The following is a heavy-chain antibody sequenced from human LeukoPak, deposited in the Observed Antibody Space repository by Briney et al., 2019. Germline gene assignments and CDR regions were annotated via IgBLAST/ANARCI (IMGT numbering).Heavy chain of an antibody. D-gene: IGHD3-10*01. V-gene: IGHV3-23*01. CDR3: AKAPGTAFDY. Sequence: GGSLRLSCAASGFTFSSYTMSWVRQAPGKGLRWVSAVSGSGSITSHSDSVRGRFTISRDNSKNTLYLQMNSLRAEDTAVYYCAKAPGTAFDYWGQGTLVTVSS. CDR2: VSGSGSIT. CDR1: GFTFSSYT. J-gene: IGHJ4*02.